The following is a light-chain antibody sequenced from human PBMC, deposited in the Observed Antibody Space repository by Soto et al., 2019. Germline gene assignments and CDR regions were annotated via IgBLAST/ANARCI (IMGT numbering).Light chain of an antibody. J-gene: IGKJ1*01. CDR1: QSVSSSY. Sequence: IVLPQSPGTLSLSPGERATLSCRASQSVSSSYLAWYQQKPGQAPRLLIYGASSRATGIPDRFNGSGSGTDFTLTISRLEPEDFAVYYCQQYGTSPPGTFGQGTKVDI. V-gene: IGKV3-20*01. CDR2: GAS. CDR3: QQYGTSPPGT.